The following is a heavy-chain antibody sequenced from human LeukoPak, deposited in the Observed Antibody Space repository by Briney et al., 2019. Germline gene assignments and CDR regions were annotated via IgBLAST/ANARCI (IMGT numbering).Heavy chain of an antibody. V-gene: IGHV4-59*12. CDR3: ARLSTVTTSFDY. CDR1: GGSISSYY. D-gene: IGHD4-17*01. CDR2: IYYSGST. J-gene: IGHJ4*02. Sequence: PSETLSLTCTVSGGSISSYYWSWIRQPPGKGLEWIGYIYYSGSTYYNPSLKSRVTISVDTSKNQFSLKLSSVTAADTAVYYCARLSTVTTSFDYWGQGTLVTVSS.